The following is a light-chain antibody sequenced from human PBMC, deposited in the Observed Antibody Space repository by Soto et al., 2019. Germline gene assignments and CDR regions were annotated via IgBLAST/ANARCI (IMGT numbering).Light chain of an antibody. J-gene: IGKJ1*01. Sequence: DIQMTQSPSSLSASVGDSVTITCRASQNIARYLNWFQHKPGKAPKLLIYAASSLQSGIPSRFSGSGSRTDFTLTISSLQPEDFATYFCQQSYSTPWTFGQGTKVEIK. CDR1: QNIARY. V-gene: IGKV1-39*01. CDR2: AAS. CDR3: QQSYSTPWT.